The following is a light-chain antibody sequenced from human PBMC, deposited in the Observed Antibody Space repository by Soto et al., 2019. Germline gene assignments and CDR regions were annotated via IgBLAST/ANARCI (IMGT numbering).Light chain of an antibody. J-gene: IGLJ1*01. V-gene: IGLV2-23*01. Sequence: QSVLTQPASVSGSPGQSITISCTGTSSDIGSYNLVSWYQQHPDKAPKLMIYEGSKRPSGVSYRFSGSKSGNTASLTISGLQAEDEADYYCCSYAGSSTFVFGTGTKLTVL. CDR1: SSDIGSYNL. CDR2: EGS. CDR3: CSYAGSSTFV.